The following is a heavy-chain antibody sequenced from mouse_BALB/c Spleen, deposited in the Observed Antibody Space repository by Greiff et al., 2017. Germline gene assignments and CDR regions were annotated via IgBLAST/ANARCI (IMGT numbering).Heavy chain of an antibody. V-gene: IGHV1-4*01. CDR2: INPSSGYT. Sequence: QVQLQQSGAELARPGASVKMSCKASGYTFTSYTMHWVKQRPGQGLEWIGYINPSSGYTNYNQKFKDKATLTADKSSSTAYMQLSSLTSEDSAVHYSARGGAGTWYFDVWGAGTTVTVSS. CDR3: ARGGAGTWYFDV. CDR1: GYTFTSYT. J-gene: IGHJ1*01. D-gene: IGHD3-3*01.